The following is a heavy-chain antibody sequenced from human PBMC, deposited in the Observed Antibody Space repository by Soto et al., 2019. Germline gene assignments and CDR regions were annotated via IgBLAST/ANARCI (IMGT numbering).Heavy chain of an antibody. Sequence: QVQLQESGPGLVKPSETLSLTCTVSGGSISSYYWSWIRQPPGKGLEWIGYIYYSGSTNYNPSLKSRVTISVDTSKNQFSLKLSSVTAADTAVYFCAREVTGTTLGLFDYWGQGTLVTVSS. CDR1: GGSISSYY. J-gene: IGHJ4*02. CDR3: AREVTGTTLGLFDY. D-gene: IGHD1-7*01. V-gene: IGHV4-59*01. CDR2: IYYSGST.